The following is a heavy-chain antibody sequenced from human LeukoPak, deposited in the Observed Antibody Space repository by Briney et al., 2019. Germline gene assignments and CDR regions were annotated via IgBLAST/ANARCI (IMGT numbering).Heavy chain of an antibody. J-gene: IGHJ4*02. CDR3: ARDPNRQGIDF. Sequence: GGSLRLSCAASGLTFSDHYMTWIRQAPGKGLEWVSYISGTSSTIYYADSVKGRFTISRDNTKKSLYLQMHSLRAEDTAVYYCARDPNRQGIDFWGQGTLVTVSS. CDR1: GLTFSDHY. D-gene: IGHD1/OR15-1a*01. CDR2: ISGTSSTI. V-gene: IGHV3-11*04.